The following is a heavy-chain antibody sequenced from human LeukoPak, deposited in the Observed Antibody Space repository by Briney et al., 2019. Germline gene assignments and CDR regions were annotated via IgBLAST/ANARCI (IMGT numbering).Heavy chain of an antibody. J-gene: IGHJ4*02. CDR3: AKDPSPYSSSWYNNYFDY. CDR1: GLTFSSHW. V-gene: IGHV3-30*18. CDR2: ISYDGSNK. D-gene: IGHD6-13*01. Sequence: GGSLRLSCAASGLTFSSHWMHWVRQAPGKGLEWVAVISYDGSNKYYADSVKGRFTISRDNSKNTLYLQMNSLRAEDTAVYYCAKDPSPYSSSWYNNYFDYWGQGTLVTVSS.